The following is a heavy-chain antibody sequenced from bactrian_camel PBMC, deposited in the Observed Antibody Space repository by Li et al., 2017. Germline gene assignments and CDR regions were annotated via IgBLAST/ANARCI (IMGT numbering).Heavy chain of an antibody. Sequence: DVQLVESGGGSVQAGGSLRLSCAASGFTFSSYAMTWVRQAPGKGLEWVSGIASGGGSTYYPDSVKGRFTISRDNAKNTVALQMNSLKSEDTALYYCAATGDSWGGDFGHWGQGTQVTVS. J-gene: IGHJ6*01. D-gene: IGHD5*01. CDR3: AATGDSWGGDFGH. CDR2: IASGGGST. V-gene: IGHV3S40*01. CDR1: GFTFSSYA.